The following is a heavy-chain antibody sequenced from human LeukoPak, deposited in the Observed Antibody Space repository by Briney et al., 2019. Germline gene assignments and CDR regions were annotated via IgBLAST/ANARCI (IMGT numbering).Heavy chain of an antibody. CDR3: AGKYSGYDPYYYYYMDV. D-gene: IGHD5-12*01. J-gene: IGHJ6*03. V-gene: IGHV1-8*03. CDR2: MNPNSGNT. CDR1: GYTFTSYD. Sequence: ASVKVSCKASGYTFTSYDTNWVRQATGQGLEWMGWMNPNSGNTGYAQKFQGRVTITRNTSISTAYMELSSLRSEDTAVYYCAGKYSGYDPYYYYYMDVWGKGTTVTVSS.